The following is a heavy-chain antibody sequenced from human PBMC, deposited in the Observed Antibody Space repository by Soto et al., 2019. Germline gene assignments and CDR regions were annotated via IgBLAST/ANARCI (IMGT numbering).Heavy chain of an antibody. D-gene: IGHD3-3*01. CDR2: INPSDGST. V-gene: IGHV1-46*01. CDR3: ARDEYYDFWSGSFDY. J-gene: IGHJ4*02. CDR1: GYTFTSYY. Sequence: ASVKVSCKASGYTFTSYYMHWVRQAPGQGLEWMGIINPSDGSTNYAQKLQGRVTMTRDTSTSTVYMELSSLRSEDTAVYYCARDEYYDFWSGSFDYWGQGTLVTVSS.